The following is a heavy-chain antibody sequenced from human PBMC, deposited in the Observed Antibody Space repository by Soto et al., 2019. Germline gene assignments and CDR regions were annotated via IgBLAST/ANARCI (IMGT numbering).Heavy chain of an antibody. CDR2: INPINGTT. J-gene: IGHJ4*02. V-gene: IGHV1-69*13. CDR3: ASGRDEDYFDY. CDR1: GGTFSSYA. Sequence: SVKVSCKASGGTFSSYAISWVRQAPGQGLEWMGGINPINGTTKYSQKFQGRVTITADESTSTAYMELSSLRSEDTAVYYCASGRDEDYFDYWGQGTLVTVSS.